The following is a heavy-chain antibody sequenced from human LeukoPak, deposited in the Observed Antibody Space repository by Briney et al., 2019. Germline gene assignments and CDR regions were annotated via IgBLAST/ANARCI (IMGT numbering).Heavy chain of an antibody. CDR1: GGSISSYY. CDR3: ARDLLSTAGYFDY. V-gene: IGHV4-59*01. D-gene: IGHD6-19*01. J-gene: IGHJ4*02. Sequence: SETLSLTCTVSGGSISSYYWSWIRQPPGKGLEWIGYIYYSGSTNYNPSLKSRVTISVDTSQNQFSLMLSSVTAADTAVYYCARDLLSTAGYFDYRGQGTLVTVSS. CDR2: IYYSGST.